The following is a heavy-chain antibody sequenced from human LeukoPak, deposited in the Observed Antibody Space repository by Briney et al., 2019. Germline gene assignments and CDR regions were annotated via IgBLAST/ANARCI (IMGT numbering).Heavy chain of an antibody. J-gene: IGHJ5*02. CDR1: GGSLSSSPYY. V-gene: IGHV4-39*07. D-gene: IGHD5-18*01. CDR3: AIGAGGFSYYNWFDL. CDR2: IYYSGTT. Sequence: SETLSLACTVSGGSLSSSPYYWRWLRQPPGKGLAGIGSIYYSGTTHYSPPLESRVTISVNTPKNQFSLTLASLTAADTAIYYCAIGAGGFSYYNWFDLWGQGTLVTVSS.